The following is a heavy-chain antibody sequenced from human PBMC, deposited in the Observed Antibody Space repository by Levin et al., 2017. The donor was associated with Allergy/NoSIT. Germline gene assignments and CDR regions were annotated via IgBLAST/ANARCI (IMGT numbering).Heavy chain of an antibody. CDR3: AKGSWGYFDY. CDR1: GGSISSSSYY. D-gene: IGHD3-16*01. CDR2: IYYSGST. V-gene: IGHV4-39*01. J-gene: IGHJ4*02. Sequence: RSQTLSLTCTVSGGSISSSSYYWGWIRQPPGKGLEWIGSIYYSGSTYYNPSLKSRVTISVDTSKNQFSLKLSSVTAADTAVYYCAKGSWGYFDYWGQGTLVTVSS.